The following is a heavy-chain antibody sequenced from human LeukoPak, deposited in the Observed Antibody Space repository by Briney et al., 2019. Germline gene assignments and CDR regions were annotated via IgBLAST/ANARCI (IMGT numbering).Heavy chain of an antibody. CDR1: GDSISSGNYY. V-gene: IGHV4-61*02. D-gene: IGHD5-18*01. J-gene: IGHJ4*02. CDR3: ATLGYSYGTDY. CDR2: IYTSGST. Sequence: SETLSLTCTVSGDSISSGNYYWTWIRQPAGKGLEWIGRIYTSGSTNYNPSFKSRVTISVDTTKNQFSLKLSSVTAADTAVYYCATLGYSYGTDYWGQGTLVTVSS.